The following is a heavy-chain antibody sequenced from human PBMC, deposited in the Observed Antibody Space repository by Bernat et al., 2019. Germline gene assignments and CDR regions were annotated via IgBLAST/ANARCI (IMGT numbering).Heavy chain of an antibody. V-gene: IGHV3-23*04. Sequence: EVQLVESGGGLVQPGGSLRLSCAASGFTFSSYAMSWVRQAPGQGLEWGSAISGSGGSTYHADSVKGRFTISRDNSKNTQYLQMNSLRAEDTAVYYCAKAGYDSSGYNYYYYDMDVWGQGTTVTVSS. CDR2: ISGSGGST. J-gene: IGHJ6*02. CDR3: AKAGYDSSGYNYYYYDMDV. CDR1: GFTFSSYA. D-gene: IGHD3-22*01.